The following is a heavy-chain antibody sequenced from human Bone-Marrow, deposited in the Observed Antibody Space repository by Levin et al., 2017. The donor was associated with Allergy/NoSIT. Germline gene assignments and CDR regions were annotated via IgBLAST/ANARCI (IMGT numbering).Heavy chain of an antibody. CDR3: ARGMDI. CDR2: IISSGTT. V-gene: IGHV4-31*03. Sequence: PSETLSLTCSVSGDTIRGGGHYWSWIRQHPGKGLEWLGYIISSGTTYYNPSLKSRLSIPLDTSQNQVSLRVRLVTAADTAVYFCARGMDIWGQGTLVTVSS. D-gene: IGHD3-10*01. CDR1: GDTIRGGGHY. J-gene: IGHJ4*02.